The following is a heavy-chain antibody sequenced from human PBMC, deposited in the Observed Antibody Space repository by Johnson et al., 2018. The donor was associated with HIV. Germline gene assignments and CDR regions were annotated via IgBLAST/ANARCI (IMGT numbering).Heavy chain of an antibody. CDR3: ARAYNDAFDI. CDR2: ISYDGSNK. D-gene: IGHD5-24*01. J-gene: IGHJ3*02. CDR1: GFTFRTNG. Sequence: QVQLVESGGGVVQPGGPLRLSCAASGFTFRTNGMHWVRQAPGKGLEWVAVISYDGSNKYYADSVKGRFTISRDNSKNTLYLQMNSLRAEDTAVFYCARAYNDAFDIWGQGTMVTVSS. V-gene: IGHV3-30*19.